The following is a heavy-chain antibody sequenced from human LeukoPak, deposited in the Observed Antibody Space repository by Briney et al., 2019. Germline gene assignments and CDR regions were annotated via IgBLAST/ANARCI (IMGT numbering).Heavy chain of an antibody. CDR1: GGSITGYY. V-gene: IGHV4-59*01. D-gene: IGHD6-6*01. CDR3: ARGSIAARNDAFDI. J-gene: IGHJ3*02. CDR2: IYYSGST. Sequence: SETLSLTCTVSGGSITGYYWTWIRQPPGKGLEWIGYIYYSGSTNYHPSLKSRVTLSVDTSKKQLSLKLSSVSAADTTVYYCARGSIAARNDAFDIWGQGTMVTVSS.